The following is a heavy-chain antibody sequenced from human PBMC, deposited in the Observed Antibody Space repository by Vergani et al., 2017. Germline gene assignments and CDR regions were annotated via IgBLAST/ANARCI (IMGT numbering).Heavy chain of an antibody. Sequence: QLQLQESGSGLVKPSQTLSLTCAVSGGSISSGGYSWSWIRQSPEKGLEWIGSLYASGSTYYSPSLKSRVAISIDTSKNHFSLRLSSVTAADTAVYYCARHLRGYSYGVFDYWGQGREVTVSS. V-gene: IGHV4-30-2*03. J-gene: IGHJ4*02. D-gene: IGHD5-18*01. CDR2: LYASGST. CDR3: ARHLRGYSYGVFDY. CDR1: GGSISSGGYS.